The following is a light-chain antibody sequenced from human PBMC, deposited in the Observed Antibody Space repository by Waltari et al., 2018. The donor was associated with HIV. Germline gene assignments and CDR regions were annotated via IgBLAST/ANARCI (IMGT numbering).Light chain of an antibody. CDR1: SSNIGSKY. CDR3: AAWDDSLSGLHWV. V-gene: IGLV1-47*01. J-gene: IGLJ3*02. CDR2: RNN. Sequence: QSVLTQPPSASGTPAQRVTIYCTGSSSNIGSKYAYCSTPLPGTAPHLLFYRNNQRPAGVPDRFSGSKSGTSASLAISGLRSEDEADYYCAAWDDSLSGLHWVFGGGTKLTVL.